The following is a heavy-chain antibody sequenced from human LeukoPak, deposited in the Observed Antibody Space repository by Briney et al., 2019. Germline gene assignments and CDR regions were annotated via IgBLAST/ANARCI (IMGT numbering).Heavy chain of an antibody. Sequence: GRSLRLSCAASGFTFSSNGMNWVRQAPGKGLEWVAIVWYDGSKEFYADSVKGRLTISRDNSKNAVYLQMNSLRAEDTAVYYCARLDGWSNFDYWGQGTLVTVSS. D-gene: IGHD3-10*01. CDR3: ARLDGWSNFDY. J-gene: IGHJ4*02. V-gene: IGHV3-33*01. CDR2: VWYDGSKE. CDR1: GFTFSSNG.